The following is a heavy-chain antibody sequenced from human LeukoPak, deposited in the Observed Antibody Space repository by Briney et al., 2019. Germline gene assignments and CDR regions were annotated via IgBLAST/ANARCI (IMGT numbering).Heavy chain of an antibody. CDR1: GFTFSSYA. J-gene: IGHJ4*02. CDR2: ISGSGGST. D-gene: IGHD3-22*01. Sequence: GGSLRLSCGASGFTFSSYAMSWVRQAPGKGLEWVSAISGSGGSTYSAASEKGRFTTSNNNSKTPQYLQMNSRRAEETAVYYCAKPGEVIYDSSYYWGQRTLDTVSS. V-gene: IGHV3-23*01. CDR3: AKPGEVIYDSSYY.